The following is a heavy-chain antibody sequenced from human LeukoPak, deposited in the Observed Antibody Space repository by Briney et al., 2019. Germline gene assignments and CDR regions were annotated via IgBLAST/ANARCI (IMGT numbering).Heavy chain of an antibody. CDR1: GGTFSSYA. CDR2: IIPIFGTA. V-gene: IGHV1-69*01. Sequence: GASVKVSXKASGGTFSSYAISWVRQAPGQGLEWIGGIIPIFGTAKYAQKFQGRVTITADESTTTAYMELSSLRSEDTAVYYCAMTSLDLITLDYWGQGTLVTVSS. D-gene: IGHD5-24*01. J-gene: IGHJ4*02. CDR3: AMTSLDLITLDY.